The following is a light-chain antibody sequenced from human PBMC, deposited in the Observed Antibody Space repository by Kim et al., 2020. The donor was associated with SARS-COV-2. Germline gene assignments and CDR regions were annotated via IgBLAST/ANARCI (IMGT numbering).Light chain of an antibody. J-gene: IGLJ2*01. V-gene: IGLV3-1*01. CDR2: QDS. CDR3: QAWDSSTVV. CDR1: KLGYKY. Sequence: SYELTQPPSVSVSPGQTASITCSGDKLGYKYACXYQQKPGQSPVLVIYQDSKRPSGIPERFSGSNSGNTATLTISGTQALDEADYYCQAWDSSTVVFGGG.